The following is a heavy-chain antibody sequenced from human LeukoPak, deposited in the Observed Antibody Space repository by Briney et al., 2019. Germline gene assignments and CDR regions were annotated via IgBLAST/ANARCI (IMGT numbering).Heavy chain of an antibody. CDR3: ARDALSYGDCSNFDY. V-gene: IGHV1-2*02. D-gene: IGHD4-17*01. Sequence: ASVKVSCKASGYTFTGYYMHWVRQAPGQGLEWMGWINPNSGGTNYAQKFQGRVTMTRDTSISTAYMELSRLRSDDTAVYYCARDALSYGDCSNFDYWGQGTLVTVSS. CDR2: INPNSGGT. J-gene: IGHJ4*02. CDR1: GYTFTGYY.